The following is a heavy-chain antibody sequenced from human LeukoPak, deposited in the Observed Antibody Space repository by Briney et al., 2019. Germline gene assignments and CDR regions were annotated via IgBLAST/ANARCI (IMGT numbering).Heavy chain of an antibody. CDR2: IYSGGST. CDR3: ASRGHYYGSGRYYKYGMDV. V-gene: IGHV3-66*01. J-gene: IGHJ6*02. Sequence: PGGSLRLSCAASGFTVSSNYMSWGRQAPGKGLERGSVIYSGGSTYYADSVKGRFTISRDNSKNTLYLQMNSLRAEDTAVYYCASRGHYYGSGRYYKYGMDVWGQGTTVTVSS. CDR1: GFTVSSNY. D-gene: IGHD3-10*01.